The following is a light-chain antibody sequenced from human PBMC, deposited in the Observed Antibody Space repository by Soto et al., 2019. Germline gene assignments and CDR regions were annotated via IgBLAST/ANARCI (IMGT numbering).Light chain of an antibody. CDR2: AAS. V-gene: IGKV1-39*01. J-gene: IGKJ5*01. CDR1: ETISTF. Sequence: SHILQSPSSLSASVGDRVTMTCRASETISTFLNWSQHTPGKAPNLLIYAASHLQSGVPSRFSGSGSGTDFTLTISGLQPEDFASYYCQQSHNTSPITFGQGTRLEIK. CDR3: QQSHNTSPIT.